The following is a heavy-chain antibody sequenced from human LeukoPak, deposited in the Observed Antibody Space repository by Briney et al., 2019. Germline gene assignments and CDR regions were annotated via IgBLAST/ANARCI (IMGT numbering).Heavy chain of an antibody. D-gene: IGHD3-10*01. CDR3: ARGGRSVRGVIHNWFDP. CDR1: GGSISSSSYY. V-gene: IGHV4-39*07. J-gene: IGHJ5*02. Sequence: KASETLSLTCTVSGGSISSSSYYWGWIRQPPGRGLEWIGSIYYSGSTYYNPSLKSRVTISVDTSKNQFSLKLSSVTAADTAVYYCARGGRSVRGVIHNWFDPWGQGTLVTVSS. CDR2: IYYSGST.